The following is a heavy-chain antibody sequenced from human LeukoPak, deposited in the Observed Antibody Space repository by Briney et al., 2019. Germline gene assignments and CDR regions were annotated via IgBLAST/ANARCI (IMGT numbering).Heavy chain of an antibody. V-gene: IGHV4-59*01. CDR1: GGSISSYY. CDR3: ARAPPYNWNYLKYYYYMDV. J-gene: IGHJ6*03. D-gene: IGHD1-7*01. Sequence: PSETLSLTCTASGGSISSYYWSWIRQPPGKGLEWFGYIYYSGSTNNNPSLKSRVTISIDTSKNQFSLKLSSVTAADTAVYYCARAPPYNWNYLKYYYYMDVWGKGTTVTISS. CDR2: IYYSGST.